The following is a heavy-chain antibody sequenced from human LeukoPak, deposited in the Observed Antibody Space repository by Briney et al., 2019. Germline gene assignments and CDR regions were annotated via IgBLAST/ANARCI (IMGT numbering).Heavy chain of an antibody. D-gene: IGHD6-19*01. CDR3: ARVASIAVAGTFFDY. CDR1: GYTFTSYY. CDR2: INPSGGST. Sequence: GASVKVSFKASGYTFTSYYMHWVRQAPGQGLEWMGIINPSGGSTSYAQKFQGRVTMTRDTSTSTVYMELSSLRSEDTAVYYCARVASIAVAGTFFDYWGQGTLVTVSS. J-gene: IGHJ4*02. V-gene: IGHV1-46*01.